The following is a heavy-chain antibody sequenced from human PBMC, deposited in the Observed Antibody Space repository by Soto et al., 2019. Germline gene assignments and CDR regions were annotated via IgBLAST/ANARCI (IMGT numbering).Heavy chain of an antibody. D-gene: IGHD6-13*01. CDR1: GGSISSYY. J-gene: IGHJ3*02. CDR3: ARERSSSWYRGDAFDI. V-gene: IGHV4-4*07. CDR2: IYTSGST. Sequence: QVQLQESGPGLVKPSETLSLTCTVSGGSISSYYWSWIRQPAGKGLEWIGRIYTSGSTNYNPSLKSRVTMSVDTSKNQFSLKLSSVTAADTAVYYCARERSSSWYRGDAFDIWGQGTMVTVSS.